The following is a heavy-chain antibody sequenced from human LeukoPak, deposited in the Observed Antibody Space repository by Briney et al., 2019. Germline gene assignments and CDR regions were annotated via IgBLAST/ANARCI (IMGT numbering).Heavy chain of an antibody. V-gene: IGHV5-51*01. CDR3: ASTRSWHRYGYGY. CDR1: GYSFTSYW. D-gene: IGHD5-18*01. Sequence: GESLKISCKASGYSFTSYWIGWVRQMPGKGLEWMGIIYPGDSDTRYSPSFQGQVTISADKSISTAYLQWSSLKASDTAMYYCASTRSWHRYGYGYWGQGTLVTVSS. CDR2: IYPGDSDT. J-gene: IGHJ4*02.